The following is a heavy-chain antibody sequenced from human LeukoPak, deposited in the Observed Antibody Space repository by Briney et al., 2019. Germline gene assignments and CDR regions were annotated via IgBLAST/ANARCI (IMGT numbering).Heavy chain of an antibody. Sequence: GGSLRLSCAASGSTFDDYAMHWVRQAPGKGLEWVSGISRNSGSIGYADSVKGRFTISRDNAKNSLYLQMNSLRAEDTALYYCAKDKDYYDSSGYYYVTFDYWGQGTLVTVSS. D-gene: IGHD3-22*01. CDR2: ISRNSGSI. J-gene: IGHJ4*02. V-gene: IGHV3-9*01. CDR3: AKDKDYYDSSGYYYVTFDY. CDR1: GSTFDDYA.